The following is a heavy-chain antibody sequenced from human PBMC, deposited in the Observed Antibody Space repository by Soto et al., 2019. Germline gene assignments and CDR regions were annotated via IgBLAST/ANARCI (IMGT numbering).Heavy chain of an antibody. V-gene: IGHV1-2*04. CDR1: GYTFTGYY. J-gene: IGHJ6*02. Sequence: ASVKVSCKASGYTFTGYYMHWVRQAPGQGLEWMGWINPNSGGTNYAQKFQGWVTMTRDTSISTAYMELSRLRSDDTAVYYCARDKPSGYYDSSGYYYYYGMDVWGRGTTVTVSS. CDR2: INPNSGGT. D-gene: IGHD3-22*01. CDR3: ARDKPSGYYDSSGYYYYYGMDV.